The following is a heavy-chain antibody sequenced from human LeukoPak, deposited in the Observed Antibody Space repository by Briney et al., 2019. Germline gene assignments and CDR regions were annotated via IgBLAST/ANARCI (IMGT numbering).Heavy chain of an antibody. Sequence: SETLSLTCAVYGGSFSGYYWSWIRQPPGKGLEWIGEINHSGSTNYNPSLKSRVTISVDTSKNQFSLKLSSVTAADTAVYYCARLSAQAWYSSSWYFDYWGQGTLVTVSS. CDR2: INHSGST. CDR3: ARLSAQAWYSSSWYFDY. V-gene: IGHV4-34*01. CDR1: GGSFSGYY. J-gene: IGHJ4*02. D-gene: IGHD6-13*01.